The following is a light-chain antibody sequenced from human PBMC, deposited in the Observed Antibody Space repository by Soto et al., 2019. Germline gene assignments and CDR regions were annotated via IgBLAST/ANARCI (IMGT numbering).Light chain of an antibody. Sequence: EIVLTQSPGTLSFSPGERATLSCRASQSVSSSYLAWYQQKPGQAPRLLIYGASSRATAIPDRFSGSGSGTDFTLTISRLEPEDVAVYYCQQYGSSPYTFGQGTKLEIK. CDR2: GAS. CDR1: QSVSSSY. V-gene: IGKV3-20*01. J-gene: IGKJ2*01. CDR3: QQYGSSPYT.